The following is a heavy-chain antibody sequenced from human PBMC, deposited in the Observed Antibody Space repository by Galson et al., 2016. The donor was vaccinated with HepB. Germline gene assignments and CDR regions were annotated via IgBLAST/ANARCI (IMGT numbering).Heavy chain of an antibody. V-gene: IGHV3-23*01. D-gene: IGHD5-12*01. J-gene: IGHJ4*02. CDR3: ARDKWLGYFDY. CDR2: ITGSGGST. CDR1: GFIFSRNG. Sequence: SLRLSCAGSGFIFSRNGMSWVRQAPGKGLEWVAGITGSGGSTNYADSVKGRFTISRDNSKNPLFLQMNSLRAEDTAVYYCARDKWLGYFDYWGQETLVTVSS.